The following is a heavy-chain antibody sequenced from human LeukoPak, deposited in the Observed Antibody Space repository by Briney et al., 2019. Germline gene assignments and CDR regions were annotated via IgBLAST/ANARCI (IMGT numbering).Heavy chain of an antibody. D-gene: IGHD6-6*01. J-gene: IGHJ4*02. CDR3: AKDRGYSSSSQGFDY. CDR1: GVTFSSYA. Sequence: GGCLRLSCAASGVTFSSYAMSWGSEAPGKGGEWGSAISGRGGNTNYADSVKGGFTISRDNTKNSMHRKMNSLRAEDTAVYYYAKDRGYSSSSQGFDYWGQGTLVTVSS. V-gene: IGHV3-23*01. CDR2: ISGRGGNT.